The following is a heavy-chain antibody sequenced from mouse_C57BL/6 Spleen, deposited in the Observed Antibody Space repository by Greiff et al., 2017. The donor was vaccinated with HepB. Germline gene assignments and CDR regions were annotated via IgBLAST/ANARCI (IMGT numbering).Heavy chain of an antibody. CDR3: ARDREGYFDV. CDR2: ISYDGSN. CDR1: GYSITSGYY. Sequence: EVKLQESGPGLVKPSQSLSLTCSVTGYSITSGYYWNWIRQFPGNKLEWMGYISYDGSNNYNPSLKNRISITRDTSKNQFFLKLNSVTTEDTATYYCARDREGYFDVWGTGTTVTVSS. V-gene: IGHV3-6*01. D-gene: IGHD3-1*01. J-gene: IGHJ1*03.